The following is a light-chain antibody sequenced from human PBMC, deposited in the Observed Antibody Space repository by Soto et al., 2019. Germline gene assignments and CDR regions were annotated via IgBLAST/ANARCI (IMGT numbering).Light chain of an antibody. V-gene: IGKV1-5*03. CDR3: QHYRSYSWT. J-gene: IGKJ1*01. CDR1: QSVRSW. Sequence: DIQMTQSPSTLSASVGDRVTITCRASQSVRSWLAWYQEKPGKAPKLLIYKASTLESGVPSRFSGSGYGTEFNLSISSLQPDDFATYYCQHYRSYSWTFGQGTKVEI. CDR2: KAS.